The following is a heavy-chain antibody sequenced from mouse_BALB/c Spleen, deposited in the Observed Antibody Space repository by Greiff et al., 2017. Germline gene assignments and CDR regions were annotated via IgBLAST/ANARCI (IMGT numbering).Heavy chain of an antibody. CDR2: INPSSGYT. J-gene: IGHJ2*01. V-gene: IGHV1-4*01. CDR1: GYTFTSYT. CDR3: ARGEDY. Sequence: VQLQQSGAELARPGASVKMSCKASGYTFTSYTIHWVKQRPGQGLEWIGYINPSSGYTNYNQKFKDKATLAADKSSSTAYVQLSSLTSEDSAVYYCARGEDYWGQGTTLTVSS.